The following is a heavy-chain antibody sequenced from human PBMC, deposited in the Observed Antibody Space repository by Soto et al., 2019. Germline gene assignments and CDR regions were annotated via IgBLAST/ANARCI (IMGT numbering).Heavy chain of an antibody. D-gene: IGHD2-2*02. J-gene: IGHJ4*02. CDR1: GGTFSSYA. CDR3: ARVVPAAIRGYYFDY. V-gene: IGHV1-69*01. Sequence: QVRLVQSGAKVKNPGSSVKVSCKASGGTFSSYAISWVRHAPGQGLEWRGGIIPIFGIANYPQKSQGRVTSTADESTSTAYMELRRLRSEDRAVYYCARVVPAAIRGYYFDYWGQGTLVTVSS. CDR2: IIPIFGIA.